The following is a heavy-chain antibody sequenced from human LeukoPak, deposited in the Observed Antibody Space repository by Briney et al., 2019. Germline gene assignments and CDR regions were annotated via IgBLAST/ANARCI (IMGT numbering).Heavy chain of an antibody. J-gene: IGHJ2*01. Sequence: SQTLSLTCAISGVSVSSNSAAWDWLRQSPSRGLEWLSRTYYRSRWYKEYARSVTGPITIAPDTSKIQFSLQLNSVTPEDAAVYYCARTKGHLDLWGRGTLVTVSS. CDR2: TYYRSRWYK. CDR1: GVSVSSNSAA. V-gene: IGHV6-1*01. D-gene: IGHD2-8*01. CDR3: ARTKGHLDL.